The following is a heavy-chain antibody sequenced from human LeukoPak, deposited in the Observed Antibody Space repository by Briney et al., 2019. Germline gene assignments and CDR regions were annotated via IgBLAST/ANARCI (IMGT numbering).Heavy chain of an antibody. D-gene: IGHD3-10*01. CDR2: IYYSGST. CDR1: GGSIRSYY. J-gene: IGHJ5*02. CDR3: ARGGYYGSGNDFRFDP. V-gene: IGHV4-59*01. Sequence: SETLSLTCTVSGGSIRSYYWSRIRQPPGKGLEWIGYIYYSGSTNYKPSLKSRVTISVDTSKNQFSLKLSSVPAADTAVYYCARGGYYGSGNDFRFDPWGQGTLVTVSS.